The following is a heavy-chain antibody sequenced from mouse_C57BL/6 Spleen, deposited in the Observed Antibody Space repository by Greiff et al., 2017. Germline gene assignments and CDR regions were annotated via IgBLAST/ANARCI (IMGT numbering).Heavy chain of an antibody. CDR1: GYTFTSYW. CDR3: ASMMAMDY. J-gene: IGHJ4*01. V-gene: IGHV1-69*01. Sequence: QVQLQQPGAELVMPGASVKLSCKASGYTFTSYWMHWVKQRPGQGLEWIGEIDPSDSYTKYNQKFKGKSTLTVDKSSSTAYMQLSSLTSEDSAVYYCASMMAMDYWGQGTSVTVSS. D-gene: IGHD2-3*01. CDR2: IDPSDSYT.